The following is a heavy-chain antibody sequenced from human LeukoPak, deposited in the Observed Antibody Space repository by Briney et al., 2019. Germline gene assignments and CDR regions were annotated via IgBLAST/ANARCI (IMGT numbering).Heavy chain of an antibody. Sequence: GASVKVSCKASGHTFTSYGISWVRQAPGQGLEWMGWISDYKGNTNYAQKFQGRVTMTTDTSTSTAYMELRSLRSDDTAVYYCARDPGYSSSYYFDYWGQGTLVTVSS. CDR1: GHTFTSYG. V-gene: IGHV1-18*01. J-gene: IGHJ4*02. CDR2: ISDYKGNT. CDR3: ARDPGYSSSYYFDY. D-gene: IGHD6-19*01.